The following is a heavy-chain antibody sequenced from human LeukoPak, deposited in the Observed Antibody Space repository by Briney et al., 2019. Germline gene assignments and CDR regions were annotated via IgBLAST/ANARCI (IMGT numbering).Heavy chain of an antibody. V-gene: IGHV4-59*01. Sequence: SETLSLTCTVSGGSISSYYWSCIRQPPGKGLEWIGYIYYSGSTNYNPSLKSRVTISVDTSKNQFSLKLSSVTAADTAVYYCARGETAARPDYWGQGTLVTVSS. J-gene: IGHJ4*02. CDR2: IYYSGST. CDR3: ARGETAARPDY. D-gene: IGHD6-6*01. CDR1: GGSISSYY.